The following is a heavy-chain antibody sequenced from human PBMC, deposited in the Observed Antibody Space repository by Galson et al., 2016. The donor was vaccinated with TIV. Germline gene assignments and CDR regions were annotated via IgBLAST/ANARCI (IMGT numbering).Heavy chain of an antibody. V-gene: IGHV3-15*01. CDR2: IKNKIDGGTT. Sequence: CAASGFTFSNVWMNWFRQAPGLGLEWVGRIKNKIDGGTTDYGAPVKGRFTISRDDSKSTVYLQMNSLNSEDTGVYYCATWDYHDNWFHPWGQGILVTVSS. D-gene: IGHD1-7*01. CDR3: ATWDYHDNWFHP. J-gene: IGHJ5*02. CDR1: GFTFSNVW.